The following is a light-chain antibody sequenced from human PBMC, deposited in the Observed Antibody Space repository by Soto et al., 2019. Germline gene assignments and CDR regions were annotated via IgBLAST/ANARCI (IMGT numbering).Light chain of an antibody. Sequence: EFELTQSQGTLSLSPGDGAPLXWRASQTVRNNYLAWYQQKPGQAPRLLIYGASSRATGIPDRFSGSGSGTDFTLTISRLEPEDFAVYYCQQYGSSGTFGQGTKVDNK. V-gene: IGKV3-20*01. CDR1: QTVRNNY. J-gene: IGKJ1*01. CDR3: QQYGSSGT. CDR2: GAS.